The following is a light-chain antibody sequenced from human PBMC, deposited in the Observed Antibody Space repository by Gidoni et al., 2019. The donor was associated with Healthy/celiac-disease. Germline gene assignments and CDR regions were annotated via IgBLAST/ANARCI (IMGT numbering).Light chain of an antibody. Sequence: DIQKTPSPTSLSASVGDRVTIPCGASQSISSYLNWYQQKPGKAPKILIYAASSLQSGVPSRFSGSGSGTDFTLTISSLQPEDFAAYYCQQRYSTPRTFGRGTKVEIK. CDR3: QQRYSTPRT. CDR1: QSISSY. CDR2: AAS. J-gene: IGKJ4*02. V-gene: IGKV1-39*01.